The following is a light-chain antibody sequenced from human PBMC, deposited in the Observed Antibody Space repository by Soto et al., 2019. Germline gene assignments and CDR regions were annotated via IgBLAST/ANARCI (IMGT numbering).Light chain of an antibody. CDR3: SSYTTSSTLL. V-gene: IGLV2-14*01. J-gene: IGLJ2*01. CDR2: EVS. Sequence: QYALTQPASVSGSPGQSITISCTGTSSDVGGYNYVSWYQQHPGKVPKLIIYEVSNRPPGVSNRFSGSKSGNTASLTISGLQAEDEADYYCSSYTTSSTLLFGGGTKLTVL. CDR1: SSDVGGYNY.